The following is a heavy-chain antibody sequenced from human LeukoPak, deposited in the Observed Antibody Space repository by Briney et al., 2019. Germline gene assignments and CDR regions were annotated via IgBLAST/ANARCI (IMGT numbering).Heavy chain of an antibody. J-gene: IGHJ4*02. Sequence: PGGSLRLSCAASGFTFSSHGINWVRQAPGKGLEWVSYISTSSSAIYYADSVKGRFTISRDNAKNSLYLQMNSPRAEDTAVYYCARDLGRYNVMYCFDYWGQGTLVTVSS. V-gene: IGHV3-48*04. D-gene: IGHD1-1*01. CDR2: ISTSSSAI. CDR1: GFTFSSHG. CDR3: ARDLGRYNVMYCFDY.